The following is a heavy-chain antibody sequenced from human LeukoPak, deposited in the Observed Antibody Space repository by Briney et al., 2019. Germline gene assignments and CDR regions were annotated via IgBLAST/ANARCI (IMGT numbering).Heavy chain of an antibody. D-gene: IGHD1-26*01. J-gene: IGHJ4*02. CDR2: IYYSGTT. V-gene: IGHV4-39*01. CDR1: GGSISSSSYY. Sequence: SETLSLTSTVSGGSISSSSYYWGWIRQPPGKGLEWIGSIYYSGTTNYNPSLKSRITISVDTSKNQFSLKLRSVTAADTAVYYCARGDVVGATLYYFDCWGQGTLVTVSS. CDR3: ARGDVVGATLYYFDC.